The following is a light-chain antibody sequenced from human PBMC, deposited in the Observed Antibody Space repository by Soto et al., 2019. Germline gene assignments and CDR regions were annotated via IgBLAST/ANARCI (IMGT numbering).Light chain of an antibody. CDR2: GAS. CDR3: QQYNNWKWT. J-gene: IGKJ1*01. Sequence: EIGMTQSPATLSVSPGERATLSCRASQSVSSNLAWYQQKPCQAPRLLIYGASTRATGIPARFSGSGSGTAFTLTISSLQSEDFAVYYCQQYNNWKWTFGQGTQVEIK. CDR1: QSVSSN. V-gene: IGKV3-15*01.